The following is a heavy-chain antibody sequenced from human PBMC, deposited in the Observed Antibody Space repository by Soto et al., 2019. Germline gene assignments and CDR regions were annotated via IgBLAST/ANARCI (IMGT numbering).Heavy chain of an antibody. CDR3: ARHDGFSSGWIFDY. D-gene: IGHD6-19*01. CDR1: GGSISNYY. J-gene: IGHJ4*01. Sequence: SETLSLTCTVSGGSISNYYLSWIRQPPGRGLEWIGHIFYSGNTYYNPALKSRVTISVDTSNNQLSLKLRSVTAADTAVYYCARHDGFSSGWIFDYWGHGTLLTVSS. CDR2: IFYSGNT. V-gene: IGHV4-59*08.